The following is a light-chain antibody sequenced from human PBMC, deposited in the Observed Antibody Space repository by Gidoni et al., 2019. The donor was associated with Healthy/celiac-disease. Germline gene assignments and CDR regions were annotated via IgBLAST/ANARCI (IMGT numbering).Light chain of an antibody. V-gene: IGLV3-1*01. Sequence: YELTQPPSVAVAPGQTASITCSGDKLGDKYACWYQQTPGQSPVLVIYQDSKRPSGIPERFSGSNSGNTATLTLSGTQAMDEADYYCQAWDSSTVVFGGGTKLTVL. J-gene: IGLJ2*01. CDR2: QDS. CDR3: QAWDSSTVV. CDR1: KLGDKY.